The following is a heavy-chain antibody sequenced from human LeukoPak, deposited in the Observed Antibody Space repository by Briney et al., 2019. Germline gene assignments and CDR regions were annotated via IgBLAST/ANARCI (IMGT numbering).Heavy chain of an antibody. CDR2: IHPGDSDT. D-gene: IGHD3-16*01. V-gene: IGHV5-51*01. J-gene: IGHJ6*02. Sequence: PGESLKISCKGYAYRFSSYWIAWVRQMPGKGLEWMGFIHPGDSDTRYSPSFQGQVTISADKSITTAYLQWTSLKASDTAMYYCARDLYHGGTTAPYGMDVWGQGTTVTVSS. CDR3: ARDLYHGGTTAPYGMDV. CDR1: AYRFSSYW.